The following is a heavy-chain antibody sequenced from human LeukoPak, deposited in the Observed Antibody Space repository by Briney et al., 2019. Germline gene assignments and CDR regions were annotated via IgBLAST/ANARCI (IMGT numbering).Heavy chain of an antibody. V-gene: IGHV3-7*01. CDR2: IKYDGSET. D-gene: IGHD6-6*01. Sequence: GGSLRLSCEASGFIFSNYWMSWVRQAPGKGLEWVANIKYDGSETYYVDSVKGRFTISRDNGKNSLYVQMNSLSVEDTAVYYCAREWQGYSSSRRGYYYYMDVWGKGTTVTVSS. J-gene: IGHJ6*03. CDR1: GFIFSNYW. CDR3: AREWQGYSSSRRGYYYYMDV.